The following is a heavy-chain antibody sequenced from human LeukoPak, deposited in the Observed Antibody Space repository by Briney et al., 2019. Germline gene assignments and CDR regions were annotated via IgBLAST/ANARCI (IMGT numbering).Heavy chain of an antibody. Sequence: PGGSLRLSCAASGFTFSSYAMTWVRQAPGKGLEWVSAISGSGGSTYYADSVKGRFTISRDNSKNTLYLQMNSLRAEDTAVYYCAKSHLDIVLVVYAKYYFDYWGQGTLVTVSS. V-gene: IGHV3-23*01. J-gene: IGHJ4*02. CDR1: GFTFSSYA. CDR2: ISGSGGST. D-gene: IGHD2-8*02. CDR3: AKSHLDIVLVVYAKYYFDY.